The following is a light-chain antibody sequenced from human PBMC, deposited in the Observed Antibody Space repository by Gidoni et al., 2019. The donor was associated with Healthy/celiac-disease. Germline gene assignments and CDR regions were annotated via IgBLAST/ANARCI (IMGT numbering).Light chain of an antibody. V-gene: IGLV2-14*01. J-gene: IGLJ2*01. Sequence: QSALNQPASVSGSPGQSITISCTGTSSDVGGYNYVSWYQQHPGKAPKLMIYEVSNRPSGVSNRFSGSKSGNTASLTISGLQAEDEADYYCSSYTSSSTLFGGGTKLTVL. CDR1: SSDVGGYNY. CDR3: SSYTSSSTL. CDR2: EVS.